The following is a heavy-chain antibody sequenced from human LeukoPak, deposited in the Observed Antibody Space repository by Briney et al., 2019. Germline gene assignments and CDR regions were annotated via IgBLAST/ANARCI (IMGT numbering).Heavy chain of an antibody. D-gene: IGHD6-13*01. CDR2: IWYDGSNK. CDR1: GFTFSSYG. V-gene: IGHV3-33*01. Sequence: SGRSLRLSCAASGFTFSSYGMHWVRQAPGKGLEWVAVIWYDGSNKYYADSVKGRFTISRDNSKNTLYLQMNSLRAEDTAVYYCARVHPPDPPAAGTGSRTPTEKIPTVNWFDPWGQGTLVTVSS. J-gene: IGHJ5*02. CDR3: ARVHPPDPPAAGTGSRTPTEKIPTVNWFDP.